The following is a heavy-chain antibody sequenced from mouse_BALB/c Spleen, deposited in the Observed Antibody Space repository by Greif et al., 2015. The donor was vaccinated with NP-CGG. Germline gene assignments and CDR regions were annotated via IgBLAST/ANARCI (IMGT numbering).Heavy chain of an antibody. Sequence: QVQLQQPGAELVKPGASVKLSCKASGYTFTSYWMHWVKQRPGQGLEWIGEINPSNGRTNYNEKFKSKATLTVDKSSSTAYMQLSSLTSEDSAVYYCARSYYYGSRGFAYWGQGTLVTVSA. J-gene: IGHJ3*01. D-gene: IGHD1-1*01. V-gene: IGHV1S81*02. CDR1: GYTFTSYW. CDR2: INPSNGRT. CDR3: ARSYYYGSRGFAY.